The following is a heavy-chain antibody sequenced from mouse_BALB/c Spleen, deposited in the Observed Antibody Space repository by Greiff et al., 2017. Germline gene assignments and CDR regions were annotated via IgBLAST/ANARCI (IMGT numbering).Heavy chain of an antibody. D-gene: IGHD2-4*01. V-gene: IGHV1-7*01. J-gene: IGHJ4*01. CDR3: ARLYDYGAMDY. Sequence: VKLQESGAELAKPGASVKMSCKASGYTFTSYWMHWVKQRPGQGLEWIGYINPSTGYTEYNQKFKDKATLTADKSSSTAYMQLSSLTSEDSAIYYCARLYDYGAMDYWGQGTSVTVSS. CDR2: INPSTGYT. CDR1: GYTFTSYW.